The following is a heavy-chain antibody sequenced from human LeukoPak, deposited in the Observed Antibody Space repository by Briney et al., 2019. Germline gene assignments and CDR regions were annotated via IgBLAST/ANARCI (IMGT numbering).Heavy chain of an antibody. V-gene: IGHV3-11*01. CDR1: GFTFSDYY. CDR2: ISSSGSTI. Sequence: GGSLRLSCAASGFTFSDYYMSWIRQAPGKGLEWVSYISSSGSTIYYADSVKGRFTISRDNAKNSLYLQMNSLRAEDTAEYYCARDPLYSGILYYFDYWGQGTLVTVSS. J-gene: IGHJ4*02. D-gene: IGHD5-12*01. CDR3: ARDPLYSGILYYFDY.